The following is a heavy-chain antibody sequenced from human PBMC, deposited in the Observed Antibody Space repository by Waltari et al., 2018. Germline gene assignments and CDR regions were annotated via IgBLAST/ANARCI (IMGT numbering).Heavy chain of an antibody. Sequence: EVQLVESGGGLVQPGGSLGTSCAASGFPFCNSWMDWVRQAPGKGLEWVANIKQDGSESHYVDSVKGRFTISRDNAQNLLYLQINSLRDEDTAVYYCSVSLNHWGQGTLVTVSS. CDR1: GFPFCNSW. CDR3: SVSLNH. V-gene: IGHV3-7*01. CDR2: IKQDGSES. J-gene: IGHJ5*02.